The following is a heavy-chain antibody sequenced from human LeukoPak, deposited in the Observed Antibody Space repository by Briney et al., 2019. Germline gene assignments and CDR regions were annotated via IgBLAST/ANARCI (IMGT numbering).Heavy chain of an antibody. CDR1: GYTFSNYD. CDR3: ARTYCENCPNPNWFDP. D-gene: IGHD2-8*01. V-gene: IGHV1-8*01. J-gene: IGHJ5*02. Sequence: GASVKVSCKASGYTFSNYDINWVRQAPGQGLEWVGWMKPVSGASDSAERFRGRVTLTSDLSTSTAYLELSSRTSEDTAVYFCARTYCENCPNPNWFDPWGQGTLITVSS. CDR2: MKPVSGAS.